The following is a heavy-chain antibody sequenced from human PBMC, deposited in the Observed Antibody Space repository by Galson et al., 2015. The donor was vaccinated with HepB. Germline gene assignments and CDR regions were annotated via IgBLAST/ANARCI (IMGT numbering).Heavy chain of an antibody. CDR1: GFSLRTSGMR. CDR3: ARMGTVVTLRDAFDI. J-gene: IGHJ3*02. V-gene: IGHV2-70*04. Sequence: PARVKPTQTLTLTCTFSGFSLRTSGMRVSWIRQPPGKALEWLARIGWDDDKFYSTSLKTRLTISKDTSKNQVVLTMTNMDPVDTATYYCARMGTVVTLRDAFDIWGQGTMVTVSS. D-gene: IGHD4-23*01. CDR2: IGWDDDK.